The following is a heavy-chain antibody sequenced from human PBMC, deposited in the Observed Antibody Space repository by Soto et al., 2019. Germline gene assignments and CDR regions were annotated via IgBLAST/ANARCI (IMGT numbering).Heavy chain of an antibody. D-gene: IGHD3-22*01. J-gene: IGHJ4*02. CDR3: ASRITDSSGYYYFDY. V-gene: IGHV4-30-2*01. Sequence: QLQLQESGSGLVKPSQTLSLTCAVSGGSISSGGYSWSWIRQPPGKGLEWIGYLYHSGSTYYNPSLRSRATISVDRAKNQFSLKLSSVTAADTAVYYCASRITDSSGYYYFDYWGQGTLVTVSS. CDR2: LYHSGST. CDR1: GGSISSGGYS.